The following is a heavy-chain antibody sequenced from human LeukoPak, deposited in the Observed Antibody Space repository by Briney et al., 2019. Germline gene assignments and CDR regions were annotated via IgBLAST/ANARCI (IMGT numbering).Heavy chain of an antibody. CDR2: INPNTGVT. V-gene: IGHV1-2*02. D-gene: IGHD2-21*02. CDR1: GCTFTGYY. CDR3: ARSYCGGDCYWTIDY. J-gene: IGHJ4*02. Sequence: ASVKVFCKASGCTFTGYYMHWVRQAPGQGLTWMGWINPNTGVTNYAQKFQGRVTMTRATSINTAYMELDRLTSDDTAIYYCARSYCGGDCYWTIDYWGQGTLVTVSS.